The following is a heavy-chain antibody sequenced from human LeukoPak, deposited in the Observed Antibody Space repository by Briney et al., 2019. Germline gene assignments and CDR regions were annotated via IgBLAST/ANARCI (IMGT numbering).Heavy chain of an antibody. Sequence: ASVKVSCKASGYTFTSYDINWVRQATGQGLEWMGWMNPNSGNTGYAQKFQGRVTMTRNTSISTAYMGLSSLRSEDTAVYYCAIHQVDFWSGYNNWFDPWGQGTLVTVSS. J-gene: IGHJ5*02. CDR3: AIHQVDFWSGYNNWFDP. D-gene: IGHD3-3*01. V-gene: IGHV1-8*01. CDR1: GYTFTSYD. CDR2: MNPNSGNT.